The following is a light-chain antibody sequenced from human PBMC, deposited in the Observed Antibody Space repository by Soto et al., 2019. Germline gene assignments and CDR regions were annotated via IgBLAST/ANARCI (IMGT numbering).Light chain of an antibody. CDR2: DAS. J-gene: IGKJ1*01. V-gene: IGKV1-5*01. CDR3: HQYKDYTWT. CDR1: QSVDRY. Sequence: DIQMTQSPSTLSASVGDRVSITCRASQSVDRYLAWYQQKPGKAPHLLIYDASSLESGVPSRFSGSGSGTEFTLTISSLQPDDFTTFYCHQYKDYTWTFGQGTKVDIK.